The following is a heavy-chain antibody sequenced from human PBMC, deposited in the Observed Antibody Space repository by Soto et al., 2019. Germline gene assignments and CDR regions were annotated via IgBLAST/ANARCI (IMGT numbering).Heavy chain of an antibody. CDR3: ASIQTYYYDSSAPGDAFDI. V-gene: IGHV1-45*02. D-gene: IGHD3-22*01. Sequence: SVKVSCKASGYTFTYRYLHWVRQAPGQALEWMGWIIPFNGNTNYAQKFQDRVTITRDRSMSTAYMELSSLRSEDTAMYYCASIQTYYYDSSAPGDAFDIWGQGTRVTVSS. CDR2: IIPFNGNT. J-gene: IGHJ3*02. CDR1: GYTFTYRY.